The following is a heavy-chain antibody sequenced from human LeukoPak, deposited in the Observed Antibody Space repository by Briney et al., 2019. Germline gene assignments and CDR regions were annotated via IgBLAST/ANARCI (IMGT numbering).Heavy chain of an antibody. CDR1: GFTFSSYA. V-gene: IGHV1-69*04. J-gene: IGHJ4*02. Sequence: GGSLRLSCAASGFTFSSYAISWVRQAPGQGLEWMGRIIPILGIANYAQKFQGRVTITADKSTSTAYMELSSLRSEDTAVYYCARSGGGYSYGDPPDYWGQGTLVTVSS. D-gene: IGHD5-18*01. CDR3: ARSGGGYSYGDPPDY. CDR2: IIPILGIA.